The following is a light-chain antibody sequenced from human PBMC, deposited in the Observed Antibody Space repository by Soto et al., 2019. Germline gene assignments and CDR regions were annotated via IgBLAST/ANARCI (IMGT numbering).Light chain of an antibody. J-gene: IGLJ2*01. Sequence: SVLTQPPSVSGAPGQRVTISCTGSSSNIGAGYDVHWYQQLPGTAPKLLIYGNSNRPSGVPDRFSGSKSGTSASLAITGLQAEDAADYYCQSYDSSLSGPVVFGGGTKVTVL. CDR2: GNS. CDR1: SSNIGAGYD. V-gene: IGLV1-40*01. CDR3: QSYDSSLSGPVV.